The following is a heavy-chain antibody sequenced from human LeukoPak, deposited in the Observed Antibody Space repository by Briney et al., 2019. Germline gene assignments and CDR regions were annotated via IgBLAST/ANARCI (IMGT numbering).Heavy chain of an antibody. D-gene: IGHD6-13*01. Sequence: SETLSLTCTVSGGSISSGGYYWSWIRQPPGKGLEWIGYIYYSGSTYYNPSLKSRVTISVDTSKNQFSLKLSSVTAADTAVYYCARGLAAAGHWFDPWGQGTLVTVSS. CDR2: IYYSGST. CDR3: ARGLAAAGHWFDP. J-gene: IGHJ5*02. CDR1: GGSISSGGYY. V-gene: IGHV4-30-4*08.